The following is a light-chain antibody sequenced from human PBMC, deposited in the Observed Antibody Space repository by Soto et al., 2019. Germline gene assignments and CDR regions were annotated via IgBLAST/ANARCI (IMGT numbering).Light chain of an antibody. Sequence: IVLTQSPGTLSLSPGERATLSCRASQSVSSSYLAWYQQKPGQAPRLLIYGASSRATGIPDRFSGSGSGTDFTLTISRLEPEDFAAYYCQQYGISHTFGQGTKVEIK. CDR3: QQYGISHT. V-gene: IGKV3-20*01. CDR1: QSVSSSY. J-gene: IGKJ1*01. CDR2: GAS.